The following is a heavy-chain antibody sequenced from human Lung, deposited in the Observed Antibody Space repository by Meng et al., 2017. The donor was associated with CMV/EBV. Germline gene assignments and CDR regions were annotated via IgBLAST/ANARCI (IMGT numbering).Heavy chain of an antibody. J-gene: IGHJ4*02. V-gene: IGHV4-61*03. CDR1: GASVSSYTNY. Sequence: SETLSLTCTVSGASVSSYTNYWSWIRQSPGKGLEWIGYIYYTGSTKYTPSLKSRVTMSVDTSKNHFSLKLMSVTAADTAVYYCARVHYDISTGYQFDLWGQGXLVTVSS. D-gene: IGHD3-9*01. CDR3: ARVHYDISTGYQFDL. CDR2: IYYTGST.